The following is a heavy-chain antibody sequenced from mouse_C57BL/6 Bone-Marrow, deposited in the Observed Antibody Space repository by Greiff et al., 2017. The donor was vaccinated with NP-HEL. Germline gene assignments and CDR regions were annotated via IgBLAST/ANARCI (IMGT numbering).Heavy chain of an antibody. CDR1: EYEFPSHD. V-gene: IGHV5-2*01. CDR3: ARLDYYGSSDAMDY. D-gene: IGHD1-1*01. J-gene: IGHJ4*01. Sequence: EVKLMESGGGLVQPGESLKLSCESNEYEFPSHDMSWVRKTPEKRLELVAAINSDGGSTYYPDTMESRFIISRDNTKKTLYLQMSSLRSEDTALYYCARLDYYGSSDAMDYWGQGTSVTVSS. CDR2: INSDGGST.